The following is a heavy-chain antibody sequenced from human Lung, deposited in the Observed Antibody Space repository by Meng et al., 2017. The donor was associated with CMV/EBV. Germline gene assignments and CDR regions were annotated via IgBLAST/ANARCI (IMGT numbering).Heavy chain of an antibody. CDR3: ARVSTFSGWYFDL. V-gene: IGHV3-7*01. Sequence: SCASSGFTFSSYWMSWVRQAPGKGLEWVANIKQDGSEKYYVDSGKGRFTISRDNAKNSLYLQMNSLRAEDTAVYYCARVSTFSGWYFDLWGRGTLVTVSS. CDR2: IKQDGSEK. J-gene: IGHJ2*01. D-gene: IGHD2/OR15-2a*01. CDR1: GFTFSSYW.